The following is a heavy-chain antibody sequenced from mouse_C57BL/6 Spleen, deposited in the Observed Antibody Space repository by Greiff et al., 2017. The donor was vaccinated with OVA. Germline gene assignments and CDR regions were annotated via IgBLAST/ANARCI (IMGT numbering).Heavy chain of an antibody. V-gene: IGHV1-80*01. J-gene: IGHJ3*01. CDR1: GYAFSSYW. CDR3: ARDYDGAWFAY. Sequence: VKLMESGAELVKPGASVKISCKASGYAFSSYWMNWVKQRPGKGLEWIGQIYPGDGDTNYNGKFKGKATLTADKSSSTAYMQLSSLTSEDSAVYFCARDYDGAWFAYWGQGTLVTVSA. CDR2: IYPGDGDT. D-gene: IGHD2-4*01.